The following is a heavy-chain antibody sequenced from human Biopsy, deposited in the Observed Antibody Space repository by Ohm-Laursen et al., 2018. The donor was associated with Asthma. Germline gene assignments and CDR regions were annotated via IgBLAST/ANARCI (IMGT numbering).Heavy chain of an antibody. D-gene: IGHD1-26*01. CDR2: THHSGYT. V-gene: IGHV4-34*01. Sequence: TLSLTCAVYGGSFSSNYWSWIRQTPGKGLERLGDTHHSGYTNYNPSLSSRLTLSVDTSKNQFPLRLTSVTAADTAVYYCARGSSSRLSQWELLVSGGKRAHSYYGMDVWGQGTTVTVSS. CDR1: GGSFSSNY. CDR3: ARGSSSRLSQWELLVSGGKRAHSYYGMDV. J-gene: IGHJ6*02.